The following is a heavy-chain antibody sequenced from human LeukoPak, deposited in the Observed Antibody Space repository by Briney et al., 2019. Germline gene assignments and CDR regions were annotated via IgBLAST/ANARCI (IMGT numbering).Heavy chain of an antibody. J-gene: IGHJ4*02. CDR1: GFTFSSYG. CDR3: ARDEGNYFDY. CDR2: IWYDGSNK. V-gene: IGHV3-33*01. Sequence: PGMSLRLSCAASGFTFSSYGMHWVRQAPGKGLEWVALIWYDGSNKYYADSVQGRFTISRDNSKNTLYLQMNGLRAEDTAVYYCARDEGNYFDYWGQGTLVTVSS.